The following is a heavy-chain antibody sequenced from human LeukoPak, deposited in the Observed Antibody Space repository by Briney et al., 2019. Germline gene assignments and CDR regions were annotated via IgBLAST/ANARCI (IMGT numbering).Heavy chain of an antibody. CDR2: IYHSGST. CDR3: ARGWFDP. CDR1: GGSFSGYF. V-gene: IGHV4-34*01. J-gene: IGHJ5*02. Sequence: PSETLSLTCAVSGGSFSGYFWSWIRQPPGKGLEWIGEIYHSGSTKYNPSLNSRDTLSVDTSKNQWYLILRTVSAADTAVYFFARGWFDPWGQGTLVTVSS.